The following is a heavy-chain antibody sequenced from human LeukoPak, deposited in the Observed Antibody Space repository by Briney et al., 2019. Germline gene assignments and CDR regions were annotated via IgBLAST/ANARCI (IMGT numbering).Heavy chain of an antibody. V-gene: IGHV3-43D*04. CDR3: AKKGEGYYFDY. CDR1: GFTFDDYA. D-gene: IGHD1-26*01. J-gene: IGHJ4*02. Sequence: PGGSLRLSCVAAGFTFDDYAIHWVRQPPGKGLEWVSLISWDGGTTYYADSVKGRFTISRDNSKNSLYLQMNSLRAEDTALYYCAKKGEGYYFDYWGQGTLVTVSS. CDR2: ISWDGGTT.